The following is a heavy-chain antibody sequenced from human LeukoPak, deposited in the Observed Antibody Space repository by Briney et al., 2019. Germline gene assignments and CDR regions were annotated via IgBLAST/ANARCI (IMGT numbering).Heavy chain of an antibody. CDR3: AKVGSLGFDY. CDR2: IRYDGNNK. CDR1: GFSFSNYD. V-gene: IGHV3-30*02. J-gene: IGHJ4*02. Sequence: GGSLRLSCAASGFSFSNYDMHWVRQAPGKGLEWVAVIRYDGNNKYSADSVKGRFTISRDNSKNTLFLQMNTLRAEDTAVYYCAKVGSLGFDYWGQGTLVTVSS. D-gene: IGHD7-27*01.